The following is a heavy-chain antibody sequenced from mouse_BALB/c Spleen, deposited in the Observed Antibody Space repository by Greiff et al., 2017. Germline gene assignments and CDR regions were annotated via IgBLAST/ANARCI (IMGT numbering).Heavy chain of an antibody. V-gene: IGHV2-9*02. Sequence: VQVVESGPGLVAPSQCLSITCTASGFTFTSYDVHWVRQPPGKGLEWLGVICAGGSTNYNSALMSRLSISKDNSNSQVFLRMNSLQTDDTDMYSCAREGYYAMDYWGQGTSVTVSS. CDR3: AREGYYAMDY. CDR1: GFTFTSYD. J-gene: IGHJ4*01. CDR2: ICAGGST.